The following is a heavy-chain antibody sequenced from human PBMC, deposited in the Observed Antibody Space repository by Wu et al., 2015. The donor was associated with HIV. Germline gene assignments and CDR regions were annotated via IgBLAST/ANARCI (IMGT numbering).Heavy chain of an antibody. V-gene: IGHV1-2*02. Sequence: QVQLVQSGAEVKKPGASVKVSCKASGYIFTGYYIHWVRQAPGQGLEWMGWINPNSGGTNYAQKFQGRVTLTRDTSISTAYMELTRLRSDDTAVYYCARVTIFGVVPMDVWGRGTTVTVSS. CDR2: INPNSGGT. D-gene: IGHD3-3*01. J-gene: IGHJ6*04. CDR1: GYIFTGYY. CDR3: ARVTIFGVVPMDV.